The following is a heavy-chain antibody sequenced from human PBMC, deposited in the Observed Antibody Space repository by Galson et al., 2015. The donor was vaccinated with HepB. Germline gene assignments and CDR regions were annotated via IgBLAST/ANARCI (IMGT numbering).Heavy chain of an antibody. CDR2: ITYHGSNN. Sequence: STRLPCAASEFTFCSNGYHWVRQAPAKRLEWVTVITYHGSNNYYEDSVKSRFTISRDNSKNQLYLQMNSLRAVDTAVYYCARVGLWLVFDYWGQGTLVTVSS. V-gene: IGHV3-30*19. CDR3: ARVGLWLVFDY. CDR1: EFTFCSNG. J-gene: IGHJ4*02. D-gene: IGHD6-19*01.